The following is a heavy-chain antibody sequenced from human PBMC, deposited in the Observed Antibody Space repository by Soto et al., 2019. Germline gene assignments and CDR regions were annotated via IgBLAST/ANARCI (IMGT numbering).Heavy chain of an antibody. CDR1: GFTFSSYW. J-gene: IGHJ4*02. V-gene: IGHV3-74*03. CDR3: AKDLSWGQCDY. Sequence: EVQLVESGGGLVQPGGSLRLSCAASGFTFSSYWMHWVRQDPGKGLVWVSSIKTDGTATQYADSVKGQFTVSRDNAKNTLYLQMNSLRAEDTAVYYCAKDLSWGQCDYWGQGTLVTASS. D-gene: IGHD3-16*01. CDR2: IKTDGTAT.